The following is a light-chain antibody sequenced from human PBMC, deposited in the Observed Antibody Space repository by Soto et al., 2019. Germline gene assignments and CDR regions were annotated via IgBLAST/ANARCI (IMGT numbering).Light chain of an antibody. CDR2: DAS. CDR1: HSVTSNY. V-gene: IGKV3D-20*02. Sequence: EIVLTQSPGTLSLSPGERATLSCRASHSVTSNYLAWYQHKPGQAPRLLTYDASSRATGIPDRFSGSGSATDFTLTISSLEPEDSAVYYCQQRHMWPITFGQGTKVDI. J-gene: IGKJ1*01. CDR3: QQRHMWPIT.